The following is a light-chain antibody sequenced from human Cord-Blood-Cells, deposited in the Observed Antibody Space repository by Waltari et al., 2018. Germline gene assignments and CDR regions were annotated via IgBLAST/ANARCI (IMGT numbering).Light chain of an antibody. CDR2: DAS. V-gene: IGKV3-11*01. CDR3: QQRSNWPLT. J-gene: IGKJ4*01. CDR1: QSVSSY. Sequence: EIVSTQSPATLSLSPGARAPLSCRASQSVSSYLAWYQQKPGQAPRLLIYDASNRATGIPARFSGSGSETDFTLTISSLEPEDFAVYYCQQRSNWPLTFGGGTKVEIK.